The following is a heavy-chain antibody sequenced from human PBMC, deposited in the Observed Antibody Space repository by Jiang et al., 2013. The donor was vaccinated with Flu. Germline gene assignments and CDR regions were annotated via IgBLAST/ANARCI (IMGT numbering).Heavy chain of an antibody. CDR2: IIPIVGTA. CDR3: ARGSQAADYYYGMDV. Sequence: VQLLESGAEVKKPGSSVKVSCKASGGTFSHYAISWVRQAPGQGLEWMGGIIPIVGTAKYAQRFQGRLTISAHESTRTADIELSSLTSDDTAVYYCARGSQAADYYYGMDVWGQGTT. CDR1: GGTFSHYA. D-gene: IGHD6-13*01. V-gene: IGHV1-69*01. J-gene: IGHJ6*02.